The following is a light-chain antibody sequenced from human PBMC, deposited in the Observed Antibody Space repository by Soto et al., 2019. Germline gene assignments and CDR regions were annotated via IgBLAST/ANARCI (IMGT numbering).Light chain of an antibody. V-gene: IGKV3-11*01. Sequence: EIVLTQSPVTLSLSPGERSTLSCSSSQSIASHLAWYQQKPGQAPRLLIHDASSRATGIPARFSGSGSGTDFTLTISSLEPEDFAVYYCQQRNNWPPSITFGPGTRLEI. J-gene: IGKJ5*01. CDR2: DAS. CDR1: QSIASH. CDR3: QQRNNWPPSIT.